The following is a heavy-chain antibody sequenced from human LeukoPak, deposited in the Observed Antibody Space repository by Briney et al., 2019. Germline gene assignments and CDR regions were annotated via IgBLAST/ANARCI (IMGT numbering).Heavy chain of an antibody. CDR3: AREWTSGWPVLHC. J-gene: IGHJ4*02. D-gene: IGHD6-25*01. CDR1: GDFINSYY. Sequence: SETLSLTCTFSGDFINSYYWNWIRQPPGKGLEWIGYIYYSGNTNYSPSLKGRVTISVDTSKNQFSLALTSVTAADTAVYYCAREWTSGWPVLHCWGRRTLLTVSS. V-gene: IGHV4-59*01. CDR2: IYYSGNT.